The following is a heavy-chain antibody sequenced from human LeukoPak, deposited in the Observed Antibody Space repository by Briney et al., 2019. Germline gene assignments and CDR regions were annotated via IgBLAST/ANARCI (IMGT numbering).Heavy chain of an antibody. V-gene: IGHV3-21*01. CDR3: AKESGHCGADRLALNDY. Sequence: KAGGSLRLSCAASGFTFNSYTMRWVRQAPGKGLEWVSSINTRSSNIYYADSMKGRFTVCRDNTKHSLYLQMNSLRAEHTAVYFCAKESGHCGADRLALNDYWGQGTLVTVSS. CDR1: GFTFNSYT. CDR2: INTRSSNI. D-gene: IGHD2-21*02. J-gene: IGHJ4*02.